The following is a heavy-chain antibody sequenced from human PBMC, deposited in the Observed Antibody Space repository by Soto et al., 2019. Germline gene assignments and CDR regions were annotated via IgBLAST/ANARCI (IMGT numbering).Heavy chain of an antibody. CDR2: IYHSGNT. V-gene: IGHV4-31*03. J-gene: IGHJ4*02. Sequence: QVPLQGSGPGLVKPSQTLSLTCTVSGGSISSGGYYWSWIRQHPGKGLEWIGYIYHSGNTYYKPSLESRVTISVDTSKNQFSLKLSSLTAADTAVYYCARVIYCTCGNCGYFFDYWGQGTLVTVSS. D-gene: IGHD2-15*01. CDR3: ARVIYCTCGNCGYFFDY. CDR1: GGSISSGGYY.